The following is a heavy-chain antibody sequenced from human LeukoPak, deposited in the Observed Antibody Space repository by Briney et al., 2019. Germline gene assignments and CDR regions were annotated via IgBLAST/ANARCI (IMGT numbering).Heavy chain of an antibody. CDR3: ARPQIAAAAPAFDY. CDR1: GYTFTSYG. D-gene: IGHD6-13*01. Sequence: ASVKVSCKASGYTFTSYGISWVRQAPGQGLEWMGWISAYNGNTNYAQKLQGRVTMTTDTSTSTAYMELRSLRSDDTAVYYCARPQIAAAAPAFDYWGQGTLVTVSS. J-gene: IGHJ4*02. CDR2: ISAYNGNT. V-gene: IGHV1-18*01.